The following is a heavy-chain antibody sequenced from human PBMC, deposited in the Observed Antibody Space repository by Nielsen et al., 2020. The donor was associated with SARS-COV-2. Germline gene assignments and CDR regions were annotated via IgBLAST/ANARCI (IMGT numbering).Heavy chain of an antibody. CDR1: GFTFSDYA. V-gene: IGHV3-66*01. J-gene: IGHJ4*02. Sequence: GGSLRLSCVASGFTFSDYAMSWVRQAPGKGLEWVSVIYSGGSTYYADSVKGRFTISRDNSKNTLYLQMNSLRAEDTAVYYCARDSEGSGSYYSHFDYWGQGTLVTVSS. CDR3: ARDSEGSGSYYSHFDY. D-gene: IGHD3-10*01. CDR2: IYSGGST.